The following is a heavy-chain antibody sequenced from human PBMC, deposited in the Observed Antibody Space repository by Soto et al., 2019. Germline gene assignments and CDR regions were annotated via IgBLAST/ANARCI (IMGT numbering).Heavy chain of an antibody. CDR1: GVTVSNNY. J-gene: IGHJ5*02. CDR3: ARVGPTADP. CDR2: IYSGGST. Sequence: LRLSCAASGVTVSNNYMSWVRQAPGKGLEWVSVIYSGGSTYYADSVKGRFTISRDHSKNTLYLQMNSLRAEDTAVDYCARVGPTADPWGQGTLVTVSS. V-gene: IGHV3-66*01.